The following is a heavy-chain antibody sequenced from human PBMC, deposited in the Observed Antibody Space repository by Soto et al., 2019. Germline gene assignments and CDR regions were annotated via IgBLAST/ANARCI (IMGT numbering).Heavy chain of an antibody. CDR1: SGSISSSNW. Sequence: SETLSLTCAVSSGSISSSNWWSWVRQPPGKGLEWIGEIYHSGSTNYNPSLKSRVTISVDKSKNQFSLKLSSVTAADTAVYYCAREGRAVAVEWAAFDIWGQGTMVTVSS. V-gene: IGHV4-4*02. CDR2: IYHSGST. CDR3: AREGRAVAVEWAAFDI. D-gene: IGHD6-19*01. J-gene: IGHJ3*02.